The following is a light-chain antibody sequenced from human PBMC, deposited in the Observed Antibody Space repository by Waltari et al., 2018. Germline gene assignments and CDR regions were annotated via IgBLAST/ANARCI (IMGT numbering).Light chain of an antibody. Sequence: QSALTQPPSASGSPGQSVTVSCTGTSSDVGNYNYVSWYQQYPGKAPKLIIYEVTKRPSGVPDRFSGSKSGNTASLTVSGLQVEDEADYYCSSYAGSSTYVFGSGTKVTVL. J-gene: IGLJ1*01. CDR1: SSDVGNYNY. CDR2: EVT. V-gene: IGLV2-8*01. CDR3: SSYAGSSTYV.